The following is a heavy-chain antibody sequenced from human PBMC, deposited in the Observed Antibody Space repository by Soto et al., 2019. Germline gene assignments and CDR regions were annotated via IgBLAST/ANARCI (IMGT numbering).Heavy chain of an antibody. CDR2: IWFDGTTT. V-gene: IGHV3-33*01. Sequence: GGSLRLSCTVSGFSLDTYGMHWVRQAPGKGLEWVAVIWFDGTTTYYADAVKGRFTISRDSSKSTLYLQMDSLRVEDTAVYYCARVGDCSTGSCYSRPGDYWGQGTLVTVSS. J-gene: IGHJ4*02. D-gene: IGHD2-15*01. CDR1: GFSLDTYG. CDR3: ARVGDCSTGSCYSRPGDY.